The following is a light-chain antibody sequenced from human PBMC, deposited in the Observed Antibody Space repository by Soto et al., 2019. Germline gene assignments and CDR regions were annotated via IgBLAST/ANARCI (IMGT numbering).Light chain of an antibody. V-gene: IGLV8-61*01. CDR3: VLYVGSGIWV. CDR2: GTK. Sequence: QAVVTQEPSFSVSPGGTVTLTCGLSSGSVSTSHFPNWYQQTPGQPPRTLIYGTKTRSSGVPDRFSGSILGIRAALTITGAQADDESDYCCVLYVGSGIWVFGGGTKLTVL. J-gene: IGLJ3*02. CDR1: SGSVSTSHF.